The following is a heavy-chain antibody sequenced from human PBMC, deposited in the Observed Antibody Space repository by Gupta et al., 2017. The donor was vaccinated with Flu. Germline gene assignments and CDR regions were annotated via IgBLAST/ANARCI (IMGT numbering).Heavy chain of an antibody. CDR2: ITWRSGIV. V-gene: IGHV3-9*01. CDR3: AKDGLSYKSDYFYMDV. D-gene: IGHD5-24*01. J-gene: IGHJ6*03. CDR1: GFIFDDYA. Sequence: EGQLVESGGGLVQPGRSLSLSCAASGFIFDDYAMHWVRQAPGKGLEWVAGITWRSGIVSYAASVKGRFTISRDNAKNSLYLQLNSLRAEDTALYYCAKDGLSYKSDYFYMDVWGKGTTVTVSS.